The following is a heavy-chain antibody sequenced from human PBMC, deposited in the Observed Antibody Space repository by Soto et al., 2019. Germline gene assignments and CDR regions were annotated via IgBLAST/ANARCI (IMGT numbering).Heavy chain of an antibody. CDR2: IYYSGST. CDR1: DCSSCSYY. CDR3: ARDWGYYYGSGSRSYYHYRDV. J-gene: IGHJ6*03. V-gene: IGHV4-59*01. Sequence: SDTCSVADCSSCSYYWSRIRKNKGKGLEWIGYIYYSGSTNYNPSLKSRVTISVDTSKNQFSLKLSSVTAADTAVYYCARDWGYYYGSGSRSYYHYRDVWGTGTTVTVS. D-gene: IGHD3-10*01.